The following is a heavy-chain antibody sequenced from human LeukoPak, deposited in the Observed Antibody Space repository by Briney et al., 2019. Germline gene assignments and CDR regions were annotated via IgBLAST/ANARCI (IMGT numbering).Heavy chain of an antibody. CDR2: IYTSGST. V-gene: IGHV4-4*09. CDR1: GGSISSYY. J-gene: IGHJ6*03. CDR3: ASRGYSYGKSRRYMDV. Sequence: SETLSLTCTVSGGSISSYYWSWIRQPPGKGLEWTGYIYTSGSTNYNPSLKSRVTISVDTSKNQFSLKLSSVTAADTAVYYCASRGYSYGKSRRYMDVWGKGTTVTVSS. D-gene: IGHD5-18*01.